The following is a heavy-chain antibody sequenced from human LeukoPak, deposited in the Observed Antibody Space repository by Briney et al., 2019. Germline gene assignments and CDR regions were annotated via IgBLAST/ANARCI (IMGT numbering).Heavy chain of an antibody. CDR1: GGSFSGYY. CDR2: IYHSGST. D-gene: IGHD3-10*01. CDR3: ASHIISMIRGILSFPFDC. Sequence: SETLSLTCAVFGGSFSGYYWGWIRQSPGKGLEWVGSIYHSGSTYYNPSLKSRVTMSVDTSKNLISLNLTSVTAADTAVYYCASHIISMIRGILSFPFDCWGQGTLVTVSS. J-gene: IGHJ4*02. V-gene: IGHV4-38-2*01.